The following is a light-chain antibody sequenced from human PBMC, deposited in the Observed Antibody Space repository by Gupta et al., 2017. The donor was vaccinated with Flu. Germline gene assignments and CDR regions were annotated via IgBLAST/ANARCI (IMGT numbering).Light chain of an antibody. CDR3: GTWDSRLDARV. CDR1: SSSIGNNY. Sequence: QSVLTQPPSVSAAPGQKVTISCSGSSSSIGNNYVSWYQQIPGTAPKLLIYDNNKRPAGITDRCAGSTSGTSATLDITGLQTGDEDDYYCGTWDSRLDARVFGGGTKLTVL. CDR2: DNN. J-gene: IGLJ3*02. V-gene: IGLV1-51*01.